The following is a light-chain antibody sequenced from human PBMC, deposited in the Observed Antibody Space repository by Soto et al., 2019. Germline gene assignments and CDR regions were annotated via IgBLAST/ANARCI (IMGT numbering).Light chain of an antibody. CDR3: CSYTNTDGV. J-gene: IGLJ2*01. Sequence: QSVLTQPRSVSESPGQSVTISCTGTSSDVGGYRYVSWYQQHPGKAPKLMIYDVSKRPSGVPDRFSGSKSGNTASLIISGLQAEDEADYYCCSYTNTDGVFGGGTKVTVL. V-gene: IGLV2-11*01. CDR2: DVS. CDR1: SSDVGGYRY.